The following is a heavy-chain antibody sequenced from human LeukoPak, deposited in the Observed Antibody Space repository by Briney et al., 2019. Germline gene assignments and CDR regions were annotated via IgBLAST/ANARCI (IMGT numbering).Heavy chain of an antibody. V-gene: IGHV1-2*02. CDR2: INPNSGGT. D-gene: IGHD3-22*01. CDR1: GYTFTGYY. Sequence: ASVKVSCKASGYTFTGYYMHWVRQAPGQGLEWMGWINPNSGGTNYAQKFQGRVTMTWDTSISTAYMELSRLRSDDTAVYYCARVYYYDSGRHFDYWGQGTLVIVSS. J-gene: IGHJ4*02. CDR3: ARVYYYDSGRHFDY.